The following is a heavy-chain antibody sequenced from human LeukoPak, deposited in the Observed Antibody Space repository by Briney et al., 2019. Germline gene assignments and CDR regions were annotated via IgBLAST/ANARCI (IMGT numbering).Heavy chain of an antibody. CDR3: AKTSTSRDIVVVPVAY. CDR1: GFTFSSYA. D-gene: IGHD2-2*01. J-gene: IGHJ4*02. CDR2: ISGSGGST. V-gene: IGHV3-23*01. Sequence: GGSLRLSCAASGFTFSSYAMSWIRQAPGKGLEWVSAISGSGGSTYYADSVKGRFTISRDNSKNTLYLQMNSLRAKDTAVYYCAKTSTSRDIVVVPVAYWGQGTLVTVSS.